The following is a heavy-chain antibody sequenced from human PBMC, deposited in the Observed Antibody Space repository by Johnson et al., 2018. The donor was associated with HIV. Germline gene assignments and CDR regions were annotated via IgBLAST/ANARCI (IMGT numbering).Heavy chain of an antibody. D-gene: IGHD6-6*01. CDR1: GFTFDDYA. Sequence: VQLVESGGGMGRPGGSLRLSCAASGFTFDDYAMHWVRQAPGKGLEWVSGISWNSDNIGYADSVKGRFTISRDNAKNSLYLQMNSLRVADTAVYYCARWGYSSSPLDAFDIWGQGTMVTVSS. CDR3: ARWGYSSSPLDAFDI. CDR2: ISWNSDNI. V-gene: IGHV3-9*01. J-gene: IGHJ3*02.